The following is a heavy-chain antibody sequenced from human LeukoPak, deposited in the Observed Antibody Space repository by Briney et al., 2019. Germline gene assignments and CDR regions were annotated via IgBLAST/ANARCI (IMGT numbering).Heavy chain of an antibody. CDR1: GFTFSSYS. J-gene: IGHJ3*02. D-gene: IGHD6-19*01. CDR3: ARPSTQGRVAGAFDI. V-gene: IGHV3-21*01. Sequence: GGSLRLSCAASGFTFSSYSMNWVRQAPGKGLEWVSSISSSSSYIYYADSVKGRFTIFRDNAKNSLYLQMNSLRAEDTAVYYCARPSTQGRVAGAFDIWGQGTMVTVS. CDR2: ISSSSSYI.